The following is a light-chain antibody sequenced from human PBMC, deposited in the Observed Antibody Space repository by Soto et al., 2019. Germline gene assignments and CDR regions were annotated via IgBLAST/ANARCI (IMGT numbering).Light chain of an antibody. V-gene: IGKV3-11*01. CDR2: DAF. CDR1: QSVSAY. CDR3: QQRSNWLT. Sequence: VLTQSPATLSLSPGDRATLSCRTSQSVSAYLAWYQQKPGQAPRLLIYDAFNRATGIPARFSGSGSGTDFPLTISSLEPEDFAVYYCQQRSNWLTFGGGTKIEIK. J-gene: IGKJ4*01.